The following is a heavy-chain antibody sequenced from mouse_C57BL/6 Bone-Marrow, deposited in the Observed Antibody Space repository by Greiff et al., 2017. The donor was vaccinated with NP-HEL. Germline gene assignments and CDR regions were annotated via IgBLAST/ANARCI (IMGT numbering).Heavy chain of an antibody. D-gene: IGHD1-1*01. V-gene: IGHV3-8*01. CDR2: ISYSGSI. Sequence: EVQRVESGPGLAKPSQTLSLTCSVTGYSITSAYWNWIRKFPGNKLEYMGYISYSGSIYYNPSPKSRISITRDTSKNQYYLQLNSVTTEDTATYYCARYGITTVVGYFDVWGTGTTVTVSS. J-gene: IGHJ1*03. CDR1: GYSITSAY. CDR3: ARYGITTVVGYFDV.